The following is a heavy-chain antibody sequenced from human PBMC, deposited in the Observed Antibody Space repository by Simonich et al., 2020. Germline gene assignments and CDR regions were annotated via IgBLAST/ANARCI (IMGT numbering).Heavy chain of an antibody. CDR3: ARGALTGDYYYMDV. CDR2: INPNSGGT. CDR1: GYTFTGYY. Sequence: QVQLVQSGAEVKKPGASVKVSCKASGYTFTGYYIHWVRQAPGQGLEWMGWINPNSGGTNYARRFQGRVTMTRDTSISTAYMELSRLRSDDTAVYYCARGALTGDYYYMDVWGKGTTVTVSS. D-gene: IGHD7-27*01. J-gene: IGHJ6*03. V-gene: IGHV1-2*02.